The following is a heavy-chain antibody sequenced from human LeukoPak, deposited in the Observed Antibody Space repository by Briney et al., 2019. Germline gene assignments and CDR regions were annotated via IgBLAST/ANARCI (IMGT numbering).Heavy chain of an antibody. CDR3: ARDGYYWYFDL. V-gene: IGHV4-59*01. CDR2: IYYSGST. J-gene: IGHJ2*01. Sequence: SETLSLTCTASGGSISSYYWSWIRQPPGKGLEWIGYIYYSGSTNYNPSLKSRVTISVDTSKNQFSLKLSSVTAADTAVYYCARDGYYWYFDLWGRGTLVTVSS. CDR1: GGSISSYY. D-gene: IGHD5-12*01.